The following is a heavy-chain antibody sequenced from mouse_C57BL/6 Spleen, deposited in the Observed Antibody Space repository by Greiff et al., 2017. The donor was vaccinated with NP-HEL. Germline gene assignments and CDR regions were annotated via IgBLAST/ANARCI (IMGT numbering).Heavy chain of an antibody. Sequence: QVQLQQPGAELVRPGTSVKLSCKASGYTFTSYWMHWVKQRPGQGLEWIGVIDPSDSYTNYNQKFKGKATLTVDTSSITAYMQLSSLTSEDAAVYYCARATGYYAMDYWGQGTSVTVSS. D-gene: IGHD4-1*02. CDR3: ARATGYYAMDY. CDR2: IDPSDSYT. J-gene: IGHJ4*01. V-gene: IGHV1-59*01. CDR1: GYTFTSYW.